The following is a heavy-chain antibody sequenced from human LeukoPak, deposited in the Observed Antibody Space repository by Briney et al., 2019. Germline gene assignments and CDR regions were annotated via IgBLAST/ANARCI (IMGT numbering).Heavy chain of an antibody. CDR2: ISWNSGSI. D-gene: IGHD2-21*02. V-gene: IGHV3-9*01. Sequence: GGSLRLSCAASGFTFDDYAMHWLRHAPGKGLEWVSGISWNSGSIGYADSVKGRFTISRDNAVNTLYLQMNSLRVEDTAVYYCVRGSLRLPRSTPDYWGQGTLVTVSS. CDR3: VRGSLRLPRSTPDY. CDR1: GFTFDDYA. J-gene: IGHJ4*02.